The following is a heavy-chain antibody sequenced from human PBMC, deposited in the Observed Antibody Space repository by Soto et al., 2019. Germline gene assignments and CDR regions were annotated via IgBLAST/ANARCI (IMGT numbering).Heavy chain of an antibody. V-gene: IGHV3-64D*06. D-gene: IGHD6-13*01. CDR3: VAPIIPAAGTGFDY. CDR1: GFTFSSYS. CDR2: ISSNGVST. J-gene: IGHJ4*02. Sequence: GGSLRLSGSASGFTFSSYSMHWVRHAPWKGLEYVSAISSNGVSTYYADSVKGRFTISRDNSKNTLYLQMSSLRAEDTAVYYCVAPIIPAAGTGFDYLGQRILVSFSS.